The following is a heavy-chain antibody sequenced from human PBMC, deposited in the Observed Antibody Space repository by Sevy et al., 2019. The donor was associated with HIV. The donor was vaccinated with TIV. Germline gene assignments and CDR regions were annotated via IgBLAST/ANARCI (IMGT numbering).Heavy chain of an antibody. V-gene: IGHV3-15*01. Sequence: GGSLRLSCAASGFTFSSAWMSWVRQAPGKGLEWVGRIKSKIDGGTIDYAAPVKGRFAISREDSKNTLYLQMSSLKTEDTAVYYCITDAGYSGYDEEVINYYYYGMDVWGQGTTVTVSS. CDR2: IKSKIDGGTI. CDR3: ITDAGYSGYDEEVINYYYYGMDV. J-gene: IGHJ6*02. D-gene: IGHD5-12*01. CDR1: GFTFSSAW.